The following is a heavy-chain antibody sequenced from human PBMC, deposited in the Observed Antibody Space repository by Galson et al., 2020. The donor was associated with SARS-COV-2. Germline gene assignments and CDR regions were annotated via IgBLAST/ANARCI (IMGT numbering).Heavy chain of an antibody. V-gene: IGHV4-30-2*01. J-gene: IGHJ4*02. CDR2: IYHSGTT. D-gene: IGHD3-10*01. CDR3: SRGIGPMIGGVVIPYYFDN. CDR1: GGSISSGGYS. Sequence: SETLSLTCTVSGGSISSGGYSWSWIRQPPGKGLEWIGYIYHSGTTYYNPSLKSRVTMSVDRSKNQFSLRLSSVTAAETAVYYCSRGIGPMIGGVVIPYYFDNWGQGALVTVSS.